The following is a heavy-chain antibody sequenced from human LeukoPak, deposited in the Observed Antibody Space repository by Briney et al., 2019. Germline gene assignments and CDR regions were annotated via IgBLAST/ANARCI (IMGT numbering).Heavy chain of an antibody. CDR3: TKFDAPSGRENY. CDR2: ISGGDTST. J-gene: IGHJ4*02. V-gene: IGHV3-23*01. CDR1: GFPFSRYA. Sequence: PGGSLRLCCAASGFPFSRYAMNWVRQAPGKGLEWVSTISGGDTSTYYADSVKGRFTISRDNSKNTLYMQMNSLRAEDTAVYYCTKFDAPSGRENYWGQGTLVTVSS.